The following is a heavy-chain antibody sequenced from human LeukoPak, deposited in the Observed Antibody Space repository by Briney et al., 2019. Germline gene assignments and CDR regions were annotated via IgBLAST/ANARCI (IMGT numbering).Heavy chain of an antibody. Sequence: PSETLSLTCTVSGGSISSSAHFWGWIRQPPGTGLEWIGTIYHSGTTYYNPSLKSRVTISVDTSRNQFSLRLNSVTAADTAVYSCARQTTGSYQWTFDYWGQGTLVTVPS. V-gene: IGHV4-39*01. CDR3: ARQTTGSYQWTFDY. CDR2: IYHSGTT. CDR1: GGSISSSAHF. J-gene: IGHJ4*02. D-gene: IGHD3-10*01.